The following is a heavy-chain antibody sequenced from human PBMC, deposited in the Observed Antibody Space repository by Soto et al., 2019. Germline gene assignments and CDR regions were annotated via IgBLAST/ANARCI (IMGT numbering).Heavy chain of an antibody. Sequence: PSETLSLTFAVYGGSFSGYYWRWIRQPPGKGLEWIGENNHSGSTNYNPSLKSRVTISVDTSKNQFSLKLSSVTAADTAVYYCARDPFNYDFGSGYQYYYYYYGMDVWGQGTTVTVSS. CDR2: NNHSGST. CDR3: ARDPFNYDFGSGYQYYYYYYGMDV. V-gene: IGHV4-34*01. CDR1: GGSFSGYY. J-gene: IGHJ6*02. D-gene: IGHD3-3*01.